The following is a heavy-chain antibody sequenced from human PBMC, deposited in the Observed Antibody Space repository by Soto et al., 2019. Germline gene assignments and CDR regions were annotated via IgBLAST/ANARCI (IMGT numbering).Heavy chain of an antibody. CDR1: GFSFGTFV. D-gene: IGHD6-19*01. CDR3: AKNGQWLATPPEA. CDR2: ITDSGYTA. Sequence: EMQLLESGGASVQPGGSLRLSCAASGFSFGTFVMTWFRQAPGGGLEWVASITDSGYTASYAETVEGRFTVSRDNSKNKLHRQMNDLRAEDTATYYCAKNGQWLATPPEAWGQGTLVTVSS. V-gene: IGHV3-23*01. J-gene: IGHJ4*02.